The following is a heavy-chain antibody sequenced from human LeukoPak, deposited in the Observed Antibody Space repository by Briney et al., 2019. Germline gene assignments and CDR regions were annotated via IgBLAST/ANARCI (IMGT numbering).Heavy chain of an antibody. J-gene: IGHJ4*02. D-gene: IGHD3-16*01. V-gene: IGHV1-2*06. CDR2: INPNSGGT. CDR1: GYTFTGYY. CDR3: ARISVSGSPY. Sequence: ASVKVSCKASGYTFTGYYMHWVRQPPGQGREWMGRINPNSGGTNYAQKFQGRVTMTRDTSISTAYMELSRLRSDDTAVYDCARISVSGSPYWGQGTLVTVSS.